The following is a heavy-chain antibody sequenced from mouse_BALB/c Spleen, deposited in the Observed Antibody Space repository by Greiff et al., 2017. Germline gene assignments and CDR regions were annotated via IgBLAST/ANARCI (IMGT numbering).Heavy chain of an antibody. CDR2: ISSGGSYT. Sequence: EVKLVESGGDLVKPGGSLKLSCAASGFTFSSYGMSWVRQTPDKRLEWVATISSGGSYTYYPDSVKGRFTISRDNAKNTLYLQMSSLKSEDTAMYYCASWEKGYFDVWGAGTTVTVSS. CDR1: GFTFSSYG. V-gene: IGHV5-6*01. J-gene: IGHJ1*01. D-gene: IGHD4-1*01. CDR3: ASWEKGYFDV.